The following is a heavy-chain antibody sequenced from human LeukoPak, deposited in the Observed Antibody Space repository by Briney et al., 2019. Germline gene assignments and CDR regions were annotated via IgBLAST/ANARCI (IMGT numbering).Heavy chain of an antibody. CDR3: ARESLTWLQSRTSWFDP. D-gene: IGHD5-24*01. CDR1: DDSITMYY. J-gene: IGHJ5*02. CDR2: VDHTGST. V-gene: IGHV4-59*01. Sequence: SETLSLTCTVSDDSITMYYWTWIRQPPGKGLEWIGYVDHTGSTKFNPSLNGRVSISRDTSNNFFSLRLRSVTAADTAVYYCARESLTWLQSRTSWFDPWGQGTLVTVSS.